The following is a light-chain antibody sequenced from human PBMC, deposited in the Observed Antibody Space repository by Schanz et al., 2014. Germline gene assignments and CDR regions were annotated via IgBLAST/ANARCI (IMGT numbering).Light chain of an antibody. J-gene: IGLJ3*02. CDR1: SSDVGSYDY. V-gene: IGLV2-11*01. Sequence: QSALIQPPSVSGSPGQSVTISCTGTSSDVGSYDYVSWYQQHPGTVPKPMIYNVSTRPSGVPDRFSGSKSGNTASMTISGLQAEDEADYYCSSFAGKNSLVFGGGTKLTVL. CDR2: NVS. CDR3: SSFAGKNSLV.